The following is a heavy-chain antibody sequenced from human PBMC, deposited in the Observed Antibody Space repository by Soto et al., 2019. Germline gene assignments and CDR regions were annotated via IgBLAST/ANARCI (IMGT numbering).Heavy chain of an antibody. D-gene: IGHD3-3*01. J-gene: IGHJ4*02. CDR3: ARGLYDFWSGYYFDY. CDR2: IYYSGST. Sequence: SETLSLTCTVSGGSINNHYWSWIRQPPGKGLEWIGYIYYSGSTNYNPSLKSRVTISVDTSKNQFSLQLSSVTAADTAVYYCARGLYDFWSGYYFDYWGQGTLVTVSS. V-gene: IGHV4-59*11. CDR1: GGSINNHY.